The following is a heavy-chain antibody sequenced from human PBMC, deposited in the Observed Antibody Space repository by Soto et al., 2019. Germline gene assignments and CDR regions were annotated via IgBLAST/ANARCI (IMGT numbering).Heavy chain of an antibody. D-gene: IGHD6-19*01. V-gene: IGHV3-48*02. CDR2: ISSSSSTI. CDR1: GFTFSSYS. CDR3: ARDPGGYSSGWNFDY. J-gene: IGHJ4*02. Sequence: EVQLVESGGGLVQPGGSLRLSCAASGFTFSSYSMNWVRQAPGKGLEWVSYISSSSSTIYYADSVKGRFTISRDNAKNSLYVQMNSLRDEDTAVYYCARDPGGYSSGWNFDYWGQGTLVTVSS.